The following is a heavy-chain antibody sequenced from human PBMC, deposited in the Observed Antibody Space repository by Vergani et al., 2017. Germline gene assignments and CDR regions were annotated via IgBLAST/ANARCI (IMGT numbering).Heavy chain of an antibody. D-gene: IGHD3-3*01. Sequence: EVQLLESGGGLVQPGGSLRLSCAASGFTFSSYAMSWVRQAPGKGLEWVSAISGSGGSTYYADSVKGRFTISRDNSKNTLYLQMNSLRAEDTAVYYCAKSGTDDGRFLEWLPGRWYSYYYYMDFWDKGTAVTVSS. V-gene: IGHV3-23*01. CDR2: ISGSGGST. J-gene: IGHJ6*03. CDR3: AKSGTDDGRFLEWLPGRWYSYYYYMDF. CDR1: GFTFSSYA.